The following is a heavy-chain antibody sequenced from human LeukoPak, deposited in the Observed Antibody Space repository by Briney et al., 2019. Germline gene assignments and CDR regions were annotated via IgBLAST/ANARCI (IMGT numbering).Heavy chain of an antibody. Sequence: PGGSLRLSCAASGFTFNNYGMHWVRQAPGKGLEWVAFMRFDGSNKYYADSVKGRFTISRDNSKNTLYLQMNSLRAEDTAVYYCAKGPARYDYVWGSYRDWGQGTLVTVSS. CDR1: GFTFNNYG. V-gene: IGHV3-30*02. J-gene: IGHJ4*02. D-gene: IGHD3-16*02. CDR2: MRFDGSNK. CDR3: AKGPARYDYVWGSYRD.